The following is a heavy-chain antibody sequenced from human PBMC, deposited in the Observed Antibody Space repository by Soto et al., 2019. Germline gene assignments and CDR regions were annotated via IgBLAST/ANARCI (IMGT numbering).Heavy chain of an antibody. J-gene: IGHJ6*04. V-gene: IGHV3-66*01. CDR3: ARDDVLCDGGRCYGVPLVV. CDR2: IQSGGPT. CDR1: GFTVSSKY. Sequence: EVHLVESGGGLVQPGGSLRLSCAASGFTVSSKYMSWVRQAPGKGLEWVSLIQSGGPTYYADSVKGRFTISRDTSENTLHLQMGSLRAEDTAVYYCARDDVLCDGGRCYGVPLVVWGKGTTVTVSS. D-gene: IGHD2-15*01.